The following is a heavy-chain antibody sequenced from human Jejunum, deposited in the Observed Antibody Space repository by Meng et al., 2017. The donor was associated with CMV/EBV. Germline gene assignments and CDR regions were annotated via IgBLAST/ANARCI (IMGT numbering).Heavy chain of an antibody. Sequence: EVQLVESGGGLVQPGRSLRLSCAASGFTFGDNAMHWVRQTPGKGLEWVSGITWNSGAMGYADSVKGRFTISRDNAKNSLYLQMNSLRAEDTALYYCVMSVSAWYPGGYWGQGTLVTVSS. CDR3: VMSVSAWYPGGY. D-gene: IGHD6-19*01. CDR2: ITWNSGAM. J-gene: IGHJ4*02. CDR1: GFTFGDNA. V-gene: IGHV3-9*01.